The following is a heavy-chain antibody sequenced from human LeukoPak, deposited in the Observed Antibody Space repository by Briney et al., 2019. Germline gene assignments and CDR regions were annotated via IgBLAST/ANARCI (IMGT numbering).Heavy chain of an antibody. Sequence: PRGSLRLSCAASGFAFSTYAMSWVRQAPGGGLGWVSGISGSGGSTYYADSVKGRFTISRDNSKNTLYLQMNSLIAGDTAIYYCAKNRALHEIDYWGQGTLVTVSS. V-gene: IGHV3-23*01. J-gene: IGHJ4*02. CDR1: GFAFSTYA. CDR2: ISGSGGST. D-gene: IGHD2-21*01. CDR3: AKNRALHEIDY.